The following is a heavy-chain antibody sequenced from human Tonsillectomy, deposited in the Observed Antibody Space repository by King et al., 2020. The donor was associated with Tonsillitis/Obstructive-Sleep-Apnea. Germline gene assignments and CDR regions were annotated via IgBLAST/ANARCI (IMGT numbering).Heavy chain of an antibody. D-gene: IGHD3-10*01. V-gene: IGHV3-30*04. Sequence: VQLVESGGGVVQPGRSLRLSCAASGFTFSSYAMHWVRQAPGKGLEWVAVISYDGSNKYYADSVKGRFTISRDNSKNTLYLQMNSLRAEDTAVYYCAREYGSWFGELGWFDPWGQGTLVTVSS. CDR3: AREYGSWFGELGWFDP. CDR2: ISYDGSNK. CDR1: GFTFSSYA. J-gene: IGHJ5*02.